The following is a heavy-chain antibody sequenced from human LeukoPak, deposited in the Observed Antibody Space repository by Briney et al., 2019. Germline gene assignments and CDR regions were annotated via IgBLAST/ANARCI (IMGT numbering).Heavy chain of an antibody. D-gene: IGHD6-25*01. V-gene: IGHV1-2*06. CDR1: GYIFTDYY. CDR2: INPNSGGT. CDR3: AMGSDSSD. Sequence: GASVKVSCKASGYIFTDYYIHWVRQAPGQGLEWMGRINPNSGGTNYAQKLQGRVTVTRDTSISTAYMELSRLTSDDTAVYYCAMGSDSSDWGQGTLVTVSS. J-gene: IGHJ4*02.